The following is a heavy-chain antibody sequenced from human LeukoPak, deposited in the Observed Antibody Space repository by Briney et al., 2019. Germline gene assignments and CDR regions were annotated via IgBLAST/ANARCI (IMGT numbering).Heavy chain of an antibody. V-gene: IGHV4-61*02. Sequence: SQTLSLTCTVSGGSISSGSYYWSWIRQPAGKGLEWIGRIYTSGSTNYNPSLKSRVTMSVDTSKNQFSLKLSSVTAADTAVYYCARVGYYGSSGSPSGAFDIWGQGTMVTVSS. CDR2: IYTSGST. D-gene: IGHD3-22*01. CDR3: ARVGYYGSSGSPSGAFDI. J-gene: IGHJ3*02. CDR1: GGSISSGSYY.